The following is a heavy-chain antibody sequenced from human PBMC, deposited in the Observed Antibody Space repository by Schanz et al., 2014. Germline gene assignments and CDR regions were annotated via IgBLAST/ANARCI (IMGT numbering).Heavy chain of an antibody. V-gene: IGHV3-66*01. J-gene: IGHJ5*02. Sequence: EVQLVASGGGLVQPGGSLRLSCAASGFSVGNKYMNWVRQAPGKGLEWVSFIYIGGNTYYADSVKGRFTISRDNSKNTVYIQMNSLRAEDTAVYYCARAGYDADNWFDPWGQGTLVTVSS. CDR2: IYIGGNT. D-gene: IGHD2-2*01. CDR3: ARAGYDADNWFDP. CDR1: GFSVGNKY.